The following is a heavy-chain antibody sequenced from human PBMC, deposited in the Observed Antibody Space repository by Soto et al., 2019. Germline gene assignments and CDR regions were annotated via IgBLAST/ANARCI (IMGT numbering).Heavy chain of an antibody. J-gene: IGHJ5*02. CDR3: ASARPYYDSEFAP. D-gene: IGHD3-22*01. CDR2: ISYSGRT. Sequence: QVQLQESGPGLLKPSQTLSLTCTVSGDSISSGAYYWSWIRQHPGKGLEWIGYISYSGRTYYNPSLKSRLTISLDTSENQFSLKLPSVTAADTAMYSCASARPYYDSEFAPWGQGTLVTVSS. V-gene: IGHV4-31*03. CDR1: GDSISSGAYY.